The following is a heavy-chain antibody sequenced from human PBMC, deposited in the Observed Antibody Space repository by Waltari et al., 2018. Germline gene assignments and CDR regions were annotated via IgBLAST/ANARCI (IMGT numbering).Heavy chain of an antibody. CDR3: ARDRSPDPRYGLGV. Sequence: EVQLVESGGSLVQPGGSLRLSCAASGFRLTSYEMNWVRQAPGKGLVWLSYISSSGNTKYYADSVKGRFTISRDNANNLLFLQMNSLTSDDTAVYYCARDRSPDPRYGLGVWGQGTTVTVSS. CDR1: GFRLTSYE. CDR2: ISSSGNTK. J-gene: IGHJ6*02. V-gene: IGHV3-48*03.